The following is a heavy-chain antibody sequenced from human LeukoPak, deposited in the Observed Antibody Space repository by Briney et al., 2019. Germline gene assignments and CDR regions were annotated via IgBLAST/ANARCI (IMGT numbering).Heavy chain of an antibody. J-gene: IGHJ4*02. CDR2: IYYSGST. CDR1: GGSISSSSYY. CDR3: ASAGLRFLEWLEFAY. V-gene: IGHV4-39*01. D-gene: IGHD3-3*01. Sequence: SETLSLTCTVSGGSISSSSYYWGWIRQPPGKGLEWIGSIYYSGSTYYNPSLKRLVIISVDTSKNQFSLKLSSMTAAETAVYYCASAGLRFLEWLEFAYWGQGTLVTVSS.